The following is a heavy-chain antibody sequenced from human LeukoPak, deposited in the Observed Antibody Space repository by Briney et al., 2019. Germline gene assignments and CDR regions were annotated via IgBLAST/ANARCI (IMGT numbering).Heavy chain of an antibody. CDR2: ISGSGGST. CDR3: AKETVVVVAATPDAFDI. D-gene: IGHD2-15*01. V-gene: IGHV3-23*01. J-gene: IGHJ3*02. Sequence: GGSLRLSCSSSGFTFSSYAMSWVRQAPGKGLEWASTISGSGGSTHYADSVKDRFTISRDNSKNTLYLQMNSLRAEDTAVYYCAKETVVVVAATPDAFDIWGQGTMVTVSS. CDR1: GFTFSSYA.